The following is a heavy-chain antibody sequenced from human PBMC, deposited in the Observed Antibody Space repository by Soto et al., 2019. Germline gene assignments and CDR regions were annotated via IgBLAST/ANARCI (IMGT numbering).Heavy chain of an antibody. V-gene: IGHV1-8*01. D-gene: IGHD6-13*01. Sequence: ASVKVSCKASGYTFTSYDINWVRQATGQGLEWMGWMNPNSGNTGYAQKFQGRVTMTRNTSISTAYMELSSLRSEDTAVYYCARLQQLAQSAPNYYYYYGMDVWGQGTTVTVSS. CDR2: MNPNSGNT. J-gene: IGHJ6*02. CDR1: GYTFTSYD. CDR3: ARLQQLAQSAPNYYYYYGMDV.